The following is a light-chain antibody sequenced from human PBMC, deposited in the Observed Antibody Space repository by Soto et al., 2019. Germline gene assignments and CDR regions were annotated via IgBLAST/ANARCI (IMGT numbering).Light chain of an antibody. CDR2: AAS. V-gene: IGKV1-39*01. Sequence: IQMTQSPSSLSAFVGDRVTITCRASQSISNYLNWYQQKPGKAPKLLIYAASSLQSGVPSRFSGSGSGTDFTLTISSLQSEDFAVYYCQQYNDWPRCTFGQGTKLEIK. CDR3: QQYNDWPRCT. CDR1: QSISNY. J-gene: IGKJ2*02.